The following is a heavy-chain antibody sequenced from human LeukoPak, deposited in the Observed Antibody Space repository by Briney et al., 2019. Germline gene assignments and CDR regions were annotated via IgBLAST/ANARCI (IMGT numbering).Heavy chain of an antibody. J-gene: IGHJ4*02. D-gene: IGHD5-12*01. CDR2: MNPNSGNT. Sequence: ASVKVSCKASGYTFTSYDINWLRQATGQGLEWMGWMNPNSGNTGYAQKFQGRVTMTRNTSMSTAYMELSSLRSEDTAVYYCAIRSPVDIVATLGERVKKGLDYWGQGTLVTVSS. CDR1: GYTFTSYD. V-gene: IGHV1-8*01. CDR3: AIRSPVDIVATLGERVKKGLDY.